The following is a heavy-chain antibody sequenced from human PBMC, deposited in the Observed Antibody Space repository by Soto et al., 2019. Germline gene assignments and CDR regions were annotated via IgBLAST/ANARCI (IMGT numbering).Heavy chain of an antibody. Sequence: EVQLVESGGDLVQPGGSLRLSCAASGFTFSYYWMHWVRQPPGKGLVWVSRIHSDGSATTYADSVQGRFTISRDNAKNTLYLQMNSLTADDTAVYYCARGDRGAFDDWGQGTLVTVSS. CDR3: ARGDRGAFDD. V-gene: IGHV3-74*01. CDR2: IHSDGSAT. D-gene: IGHD3-10*01. CDR1: GFTFSYYW. J-gene: IGHJ4*02.